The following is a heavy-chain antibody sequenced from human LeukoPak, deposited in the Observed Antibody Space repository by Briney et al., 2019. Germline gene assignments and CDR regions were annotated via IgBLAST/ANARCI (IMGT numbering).Heavy chain of an antibody. CDR1: GFTFSSYW. CDR3: AKGSYYDSSGSFYFDY. V-gene: IGHV3-23*01. Sequence: GGSLRLSCAASGFTFSSYWMNWARQAPGKGLEWVSGISGSGDNTYYADSVKGRFTISRDNSKNTLYVQVNSLGTEDTAAYYCAKGSYYDSSGSFYFDYWGQGTLVTVSS. J-gene: IGHJ4*02. D-gene: IGHD3-22*01. CDR2: ISGSGDNT.